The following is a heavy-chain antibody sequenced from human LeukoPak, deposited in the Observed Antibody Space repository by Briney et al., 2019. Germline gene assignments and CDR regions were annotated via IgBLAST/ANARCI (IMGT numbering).Heavy chain of an antibody. CDR2: IFVGSGNT. CDR1: GFTFTSSA. D-gene: IGHD6-13*01. Sequence: ASVKVSCKASGFTFTSSAVQWVRQARGQRLEWMGWIFVGSGNTNYAQKFQERVTITRDRSTSTAYMELSSLRSEDTAVYYCAAAGVVAAAEALIDYWAQGTLVTVSS. V-gene: IGHV1-58*01. J-gene: IGHJ4*02. CDR3: AAAGVVAAAEALIDY.